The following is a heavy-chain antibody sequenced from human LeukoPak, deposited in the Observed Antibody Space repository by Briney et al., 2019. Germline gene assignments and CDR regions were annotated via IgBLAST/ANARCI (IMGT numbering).Heavy chain of an antibody. D-gene: IGHD6-13*01. CDR3: ARDRGSSSWYVYYFDY. J-gene: IGHJ4*02. CDR1: GFTFSSYW. Sequence: GGSLRLSCAASGFTFSSYWMNWVRQAPGQGLEWLANIKQDGSEKYYVDSVKGRFTISRDNSKNTLYLQMNSLGAEDTAVYYCARDRGSSSWYVYYFDYWGQGTLVTVSS. CDR2: IKQDGSEK. V-gene: IGHV3-7*01.